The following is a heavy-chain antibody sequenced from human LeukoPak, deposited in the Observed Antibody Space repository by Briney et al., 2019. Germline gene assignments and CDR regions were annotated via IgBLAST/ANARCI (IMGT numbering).Heavy chain of an antibody. CDR2: INPNSGGT. CDR1: GYTFTGYY. Sequence: ASVKVSCTASGYTFTGYYMHWVRQAPGQGLEWMGWINPNSGGTNYAQKFQGWVTMTRDTSISTAYMELSRLRSDDTAVYYCARDSSGSNYGPFDYWGQGTLVTVSS. V-gene: IGHV1-2*04. J-gene: IGHJ4*02. D-gene: IGHD1-26*01. CDR3: ARDSSGSNYGPFDY.